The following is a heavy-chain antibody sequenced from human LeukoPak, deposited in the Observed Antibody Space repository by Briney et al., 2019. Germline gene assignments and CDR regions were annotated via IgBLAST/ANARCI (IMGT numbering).Heavy chain of an antibody. D-gene: IGHD5-12*01. CDR1: GYTFTDDN. Sequence: ASVKVSCKASGYTFTDDNTHWVRQALGQGLEWMGWINPNRGGTNYAQNLRGRVTMTRDTSVSTAYLELCRLTSDDTTVYYCARGVIVASHFDSWGQGTLVTVSS. CDR2: INPNRGGT. J-gene: IGHJ4*02. CDR3: ARGVIVASHFDS. V-gene: IGHV1-2*02.